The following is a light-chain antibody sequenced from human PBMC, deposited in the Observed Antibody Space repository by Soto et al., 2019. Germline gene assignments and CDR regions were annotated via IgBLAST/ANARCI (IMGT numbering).Light chain of an antibody. J-gene: IGKJ2*01. Sequence: ENVLTQSPGTLSLSPGERATLSCTPSQRVTSRYFAWYQQKPGQAPRLHIHGSSSRATDITGRFSGSGSGTDYTLTISRLVPEAFGVYYCQQYSTLPHTFGKETKLDVK. V-gene: IGKV3-20*01. CDR3: QQYSTLPHT. CDR1: QRVTSRY. CDR2: GSS.